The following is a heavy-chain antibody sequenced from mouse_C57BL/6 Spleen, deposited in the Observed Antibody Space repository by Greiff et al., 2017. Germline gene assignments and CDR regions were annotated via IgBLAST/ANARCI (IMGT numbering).Heavy chain of an antibody. Sequence: QVQLKQPGAELVRPGSSVKLSCKASGYTFTSYWMDWVKQRPGQGLEWIGNIYPSDSETHYNQKFKDKATLTVDKSSSTAYMQLSSLTSEDSAVYYCARGGSNWGFAYWGQGTLVTVSA. CDR2: IYPSDSET. D-gene: IGHD4-1*01. CDR3: ARGGSNWGFAY. CDR1: GYTFTSYW. J-gene: IGHJ3*01. V-gene: IGHV1-61*01.